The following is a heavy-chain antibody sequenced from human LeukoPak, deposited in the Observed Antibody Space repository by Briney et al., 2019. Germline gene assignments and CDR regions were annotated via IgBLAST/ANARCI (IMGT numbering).Heavy chain of an antibody. J-gene: IGHJ4*02. CDR3: VRDRWDSGSGYSDY. V-gene: IGHV3-11*01. CDR2: ISSSGGTI. CDR1: GFIFSDYY. Sequence: PGGSLRLSCAVSGFIFSDYYMTWIRQAPGKGLEWISYISSSGGTIYYADSVKGRFTISRDNAKKSLYLQMNSLRADDTAVYYCVRDRWDSGSGYSDYWGLGTPVTVSS. D-gene: IGHD3-22*01.